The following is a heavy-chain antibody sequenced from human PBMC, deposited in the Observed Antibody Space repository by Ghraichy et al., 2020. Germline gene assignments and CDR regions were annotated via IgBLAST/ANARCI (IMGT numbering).Heavy chain of an antibody. V-gene: IGHV1-69*13. CDR3: ATPPSSGPNYGMDV. CDR2: IIPIFGTA. D-gene: IGHD3-3*01. Sequence: SVKVSCKASGGTFSSYAISWVRQAPGQGLEWMGGIIPIFGTANYAQKFQGRVTITADESTSTAYMELSSLRSEDTAVYYCATPPSSGPNYGMDVWGQGTTVTVSS. CDR1: GGTFSSYA. J-gene: IGHJ6*02.